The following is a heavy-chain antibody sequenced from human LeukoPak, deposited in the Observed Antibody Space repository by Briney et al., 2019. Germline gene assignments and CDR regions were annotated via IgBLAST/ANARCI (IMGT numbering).Heavy chain of an antibody. J-gene: IGHJ6*03. D-gene: IGHD1-1*01. CDR2: IYYSGST. Sequence: SETLSLTCTVSGGSISSSSYYWGWIRQPPGKGLEWIGSIYYSGSTYYNPSLKSRVTISVDTSKNQFSLKLSSVTAADTAVYYCATTTTRYYYMDVWGKGTTVTVSS. CDR1: GGSISSSSYY. V-gene: IGHV4-39*07. CDR3: ATTTTRYYYMDV.